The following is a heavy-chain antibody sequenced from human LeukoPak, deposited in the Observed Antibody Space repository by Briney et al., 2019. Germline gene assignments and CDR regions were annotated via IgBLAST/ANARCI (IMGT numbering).Heavy chain of an antibody. CDR3: AKESRKAFMITFGGVLTGFDP. D-gene: IGHD3-16*01. J-gene: IGHJ5*02. V-gene: IGHV3-23*01. CDR2: ISGSGGST. Sequence: GGSLRLSCAASGFTFSSYAMSWVRQAPGKGLEWVSAISGSGGSTYYADSVKGRFTISRDNSKNTLYLQMNSLRAEDTAVYYCAKESRKAFMITFGGVLTGFDPWGQGTLVTVSS. CDR1: GFTFSSYA.